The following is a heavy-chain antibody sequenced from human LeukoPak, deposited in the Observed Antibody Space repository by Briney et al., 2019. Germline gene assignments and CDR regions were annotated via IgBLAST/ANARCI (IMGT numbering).Heavy chain of an antibody. Sequence: PSETLSLTCTVSGGSISSYYWSWIRQPPGKGLEWIGFIYHSGPTNYNPSLKSRVTVSVDTSKNWLSLKLTSVTAADTAVYYCARHGPVSGSGPPLFDYWGQGTLVTVSS. V-gene: IGHV4-59*08. J-gene: IGHJ4*02. CDR3: ARHGPVSGSGPPLFDY. D-gene: IGHD6-19*01. CDR1: GGSISSYY. CDR2: IYHSGPT.